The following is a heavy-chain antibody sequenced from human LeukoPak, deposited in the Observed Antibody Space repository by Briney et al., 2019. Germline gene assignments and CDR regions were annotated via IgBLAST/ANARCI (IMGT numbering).Heavy chain of an antibody. CDR3: ASQVVVFNFDS. CDR1: GGSISSGGYY. CDR2: IYHSGST. J-gene: IGHJ4*02. D-gene: IGHD2-15*01. V-gene: IGHV4-30-2*01. Sequence: SETLSLTCTVSGGSISSGGYYWSWIRQPPGKGLEWIGYIYHSGSTYYNPSLKSRVTISVDRSKNQFSLKLSSVTAADTAVYYCASQVVVFNFDSWGQGILVTVSS.